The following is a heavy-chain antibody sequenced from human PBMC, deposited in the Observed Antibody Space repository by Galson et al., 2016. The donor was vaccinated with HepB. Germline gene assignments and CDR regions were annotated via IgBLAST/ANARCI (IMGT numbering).Heavy chain of an antibody. CDR3: VKDSGQLGGAYYDLVTGSQKDTRDA. J-gene: IGHJ3*01. CDR1: GFIFGSYG. V-gene: IGHV3-30*18. CDR2: ISYDGSRT. Sequence: SLRLSCAASGFIFGSYGMHWVRQPPGKGLEWVALISYDGSRTSVADSVKGRFIISRDRSKHTLFLQLSSLRVEDTAMYYCVKDSGQLGGAYYDLVTGSQKDTRDAWGQVTWVIVSS. D-gene: IGHD3-3*01.